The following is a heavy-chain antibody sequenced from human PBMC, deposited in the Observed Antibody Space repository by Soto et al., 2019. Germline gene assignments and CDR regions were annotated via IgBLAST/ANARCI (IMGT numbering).Heavy chain of an antibody. V-gene: IGHV3-23*01. CDR1: GFTFSSYA. J-gene: IGHJ4*02. CDR2: ISGSGGST. Sequence: EVQLLESGGGLVQPGGSVRLSCAASGFTFSSYAMSWVRQAPGKGLEWVSAISGSGGSTYYADSVKGRFTISRDNSKNTLYLQMNSLRAEDTAVYYCAKPPFIYGDVDYWGQGTLVTVSS. D-gene: IGHD4-17*01. CDR3: AKPPFIYGDVDY.